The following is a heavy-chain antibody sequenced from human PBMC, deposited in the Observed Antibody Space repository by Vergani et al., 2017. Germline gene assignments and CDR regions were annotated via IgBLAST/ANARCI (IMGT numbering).Heavy chain of an antibody. CDR2: INTNTDNP. CDR3: ARGMYNWRPQVDY. D-gene: IGHD1-1*01. V-gene: IGHV7-4-1*02. CDR1: GYTFTNYA. J-gene: IGHJ4*02. Sequence: QVQLVQSESELKKSGASVKVSCKTSGYTFTNYAMNWVRQAPGQGLQWMGWINTNTDNPTYAQGFTGRFVFSLDTSVSTAYLQINSLKAEDTAVYYCARGMYNWRPQVDYWGQGPLVTVSS.